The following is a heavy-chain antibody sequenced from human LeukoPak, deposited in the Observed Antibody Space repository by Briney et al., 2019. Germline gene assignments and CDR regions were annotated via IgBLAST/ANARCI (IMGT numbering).Heavy chain of an antibody. D-gene: IGHD1-1*01. V-gene: IGHV3-66*01. Sequence: GGTLRLSCAASGFTFSSYGMSWVRQAPGKGLEWVSVIYSGGGTYYADSVKGRFTISRDNSKNTLYLQMNSLRAEDTAVYYCAILGQRYWGQGTLVTVSS. CDR1: GFTFSSYG. J-gene: IGHJ4*02. CDR2: IYSGGGT. CDR3: AILGQRY.